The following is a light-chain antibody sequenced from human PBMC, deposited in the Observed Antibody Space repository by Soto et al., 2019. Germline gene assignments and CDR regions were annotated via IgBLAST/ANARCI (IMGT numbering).Light chain of an antibody. J-gene: IGLJ1*01. Sequence: QSALNHPASVSGYHGQTITISCTGTSSDVCGYNYVSWYQQHPGKAPKLMIYDVSNRPSGVSNRFSGSKSGNTASLTISGLQAEDEADYYCSSYTSSSTYGFGTGTKVTVL. CDR3: SSYTSSSTYG. V-gene: IGLV2-14*01. CDR2: DVS. CDR1: SSDVCGYNY.